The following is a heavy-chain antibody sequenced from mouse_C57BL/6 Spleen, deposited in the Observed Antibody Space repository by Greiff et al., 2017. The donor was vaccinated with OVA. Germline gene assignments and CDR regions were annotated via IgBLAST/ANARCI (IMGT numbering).Heavy chain of an antibody. V-gene: IGHV1-26*01. Sequence: VQLQQSGPELVKPGASVKISCKASGYTFTDYYMNWVKQSHGKSLEWIGDINPNNGGTSYNQKFKGKATLTVDKSSSTAYMELRSLTSEDSAVYYCARSDYYGSSPFDDWGQGTTLTVSS. CDR1: GYTFTDYY. CDR3: ARSDYYGSSPFDD. J-gene: IGHJ2*01. D-gene: IGHD1-1*01. CDR2: INPNNGGT.